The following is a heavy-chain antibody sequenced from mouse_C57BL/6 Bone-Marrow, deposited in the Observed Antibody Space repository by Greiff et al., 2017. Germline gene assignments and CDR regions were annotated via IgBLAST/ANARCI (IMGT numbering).Heavy chain of an antibody. CDR3: ASRGGYSYAMDY. J-gene: IGHJ4*01. D-gene: IGHD2-3*01. V-gene: IGHV3-3*01. CDR2: TFYSGIT. CDR1: GFSINSDCY. Sequence: EVMLVESGPSLARPSQTLSLTCTVTGFSINSDCYWIWIRQFPGNKLEYIGYTFYSGITYYNPSLESRTYITRDTSKNQFSLKLSSVTTEDTATYYCASRGGYSYAMDYWGQGTSVTVSS.